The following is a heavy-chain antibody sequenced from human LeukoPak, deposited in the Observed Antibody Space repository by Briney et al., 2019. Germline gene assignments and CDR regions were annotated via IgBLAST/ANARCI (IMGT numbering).Heavy chain of an antibody. J-gene: IGHJ4*02. CDR3: VIPNHLGATTSYVH. V-gene: IGHV4-59*08. CDR2: IYYSGTT. Sequence: PSETLSLTCTVSGGSISSYYWSWIGQRPGKGLEWIGSIYYSGTTNYNPSLKSRVTISVDTSKNQFSLKLSSVTAADTAVYYCVIPNHLGATTSYVHWGQGTLVTVSS. CDR1: GGSISSYY. D-gene: IGHD1-26*01.